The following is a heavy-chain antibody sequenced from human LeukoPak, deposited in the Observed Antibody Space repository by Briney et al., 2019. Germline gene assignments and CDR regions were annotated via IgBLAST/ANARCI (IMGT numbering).Heavy chain of an antibody. V-gene: IGHV3-48*03. D-gene: IGHD3-10*01. CDR2: ISSSGSTI. CDR1: GFTFSSYE. CDR3: ARSPRITMVRGVLTDYYYYYYMDV. J-gene: IGHJ6*03. Sequence: GGSLRLSCAASGFTFSSYEMNWVRQAPGKGLEWVSYISSSGSTIYYADSVKGRFTISRDNAKNSLYLQMNSLRAEDTAVYYCARSPRITMVRGVLTDYYYYYYMDVWGKGTTVTVSS.